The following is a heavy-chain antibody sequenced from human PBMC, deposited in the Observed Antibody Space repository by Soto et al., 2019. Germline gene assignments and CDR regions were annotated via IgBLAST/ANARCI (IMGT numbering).Heavy chain of an antibody. V-gene: IGHV4-31*03. Sequence: QVQLQESGPGLVKPSQTLSLTCTVSGGSIITGGYYWSWIRQHPGKGLEWIGFIYYSGSTSYNPSLKSRITISVDTSKNQFSLNLSSVTAADTAVYYCARSGYSYGLPDYWGQGTLVTVSS. CDR1: GGSIITGGYY. CDR2: IYYSGST. D-gene: IGHD5-18*01. J-gene: IGHJ4*02. CDR3: ARSGYSYGLPDY.